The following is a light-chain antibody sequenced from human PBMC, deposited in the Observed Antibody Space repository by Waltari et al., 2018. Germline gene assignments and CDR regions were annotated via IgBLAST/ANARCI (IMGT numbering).Light chain of an antibody. J-gene: IGKJ4*01. CDR2: AAS. CDR1: QSISSY. CDR3: QHSYSTPLT. Sequence: DIKMTQSPSSLSASVGDRVTITCRASQSISSYLNWYQQKPGKAPKLLIYAASSLQSRVPSRFSGSGSRTDFPLTISSLQAEDFANYYCQHSYSTPLTFGGGTKVEIK. V-gene: IGKV1-39*01.